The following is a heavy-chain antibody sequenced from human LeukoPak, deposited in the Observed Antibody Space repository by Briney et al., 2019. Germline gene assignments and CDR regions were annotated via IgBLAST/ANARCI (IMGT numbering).Heavy chain of an antibody. Sequence: PSETLSLTCAVYGGSFSGYYWSWIRQPPGKGLEWIGEINHSGSTNYNPSLKSRVTISVDTSKNQFSLKLSSATAADTAVYYCARGPRHYDYVWGSYRTLVYFDYWGQGTLVTVSS. CDR1: GGSFSGYY. J-gene: IGHJ4*02. D-gene: IGHD3-16*02. CDR3: ARGPRHYDYVWGSYRTLVYFDY. CDR2: INHSGST. V-gene: IGHV4-34*01.